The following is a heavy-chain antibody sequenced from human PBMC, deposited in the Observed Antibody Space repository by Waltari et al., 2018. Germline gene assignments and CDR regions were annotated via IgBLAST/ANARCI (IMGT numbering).Heavy chain of an antibody. CDR2: INPTRGGT. V-gene: IGHV1-2*02. J-gene: IGHJ4*02. Sequence: QVQLVQSGAEVKKPGASVKVSCKASGYTFTGYYMHWVRQAPGQGLEWSGCINPTRGGTNSAQKFQGRVTMTRDTSISTAYMELSRLRSDATAVYYCASFCSGGSCYSGGYWGQGTLVTVSS. CDR1: GYTFTGYY. D-gene: IGHD2-15*01. CDR3: ASFCSGGSCYSGGY.